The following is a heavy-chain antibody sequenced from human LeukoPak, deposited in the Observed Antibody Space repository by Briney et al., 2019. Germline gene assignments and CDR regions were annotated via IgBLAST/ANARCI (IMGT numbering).Heavy chain of an antibody. CDR3: TTSTPGYCSSTSCLYYFDY. CDR1: GGSISNTNW. Sequence: PSETLSLTCGVSGGSISNTNWWSWVRQAPGKGLEWVGRIKSKTDGGTTDYAAPVKGRFTISRDDSKNTLYLQMNSLKTEDTAVYYCTTSTPGYCSSTSCLYYFDYWGQGTLVTVSS. CDR2: IKSKTDGGTT. J-gene: IGHJ4*02. V-gene: IGHV3-15*01. D-gene: IGHD2-2*01.